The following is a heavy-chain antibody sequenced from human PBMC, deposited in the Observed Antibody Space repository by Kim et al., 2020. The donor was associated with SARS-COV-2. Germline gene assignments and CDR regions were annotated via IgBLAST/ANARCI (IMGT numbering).Heavy chain of an antibody. CDR2: IKSKTDGGTT. CDR3: TTDHFVRGVIITRIPTTNWFDP. Sequence: GGSLRLSCAASGFTFSNAWMSWVRQAPGKGLEWVGRIKSKTDGGTTDYAAPVKGRFTISRDDSKNTLYLQMNSLKTEDTAVYYCTTDHFVRGVIITRIPTTNWFDPWGQGTLVTVSS. V-gene: IGHV3-15*01. D-gene: IGHD3-10*01. J-gene: IGHJ5*02. CDR1: GFTFSNAW.